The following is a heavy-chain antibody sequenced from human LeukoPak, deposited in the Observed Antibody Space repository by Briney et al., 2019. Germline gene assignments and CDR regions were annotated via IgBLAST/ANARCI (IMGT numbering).Heavy chain of an antibody. CDR3: ARVLVEMATTYYFDY. J-gene: IGHJ4*02. CDR1: GFTFRNYE. D-gene: IGHD5-24*01. Sequence: GGSLRLSCAASGFTFRNYEMNWVRGAPGEGVEWGSYISSSGSTIFYAASVKGRFTISRDNARNSVYPQMNSLRAEDTAVYYCARVLVEMATTYYFDYWGQGTLVTVSS. V-gene: IGHV3-48*03. CDR2: ISSSGSTI.